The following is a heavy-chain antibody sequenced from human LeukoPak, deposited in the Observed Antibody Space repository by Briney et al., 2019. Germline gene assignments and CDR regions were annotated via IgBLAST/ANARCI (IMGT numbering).Heavy chain of an antibody. D-gene: IGHD1/OR15-1a*01. CDR3: AKVVDTEQTRKTTLPPLDY. CDR1: GLTFNMYA. J-gene: IGHJ4*02. V-gene: IGHV3-23*01. CDR2: ISGSGGST. Sequence: GGSLRLSCEASGLTFNMYAMAWVRQTPWKGLEWVSGISGSGGSTHYRDSVKGRFTISRDNGKSTVYLQMINLRVEDTAVYHWAKVVDTEQTRKTTLPPLDYWGQGLLVTVSS.